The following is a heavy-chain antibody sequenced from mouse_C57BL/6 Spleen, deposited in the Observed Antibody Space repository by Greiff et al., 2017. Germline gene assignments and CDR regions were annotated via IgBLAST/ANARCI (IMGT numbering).Heavy chain of an antibody. V-gene: IGHV1-55*01. Sequence: QVQLQQPGAELVKPGASVKMSCKASGYTFTSYWITWVKQRPGQGLEWIGDIYPGSGSTNYNEKFKSKATLTVDTSSSTAYMQLSSLTSEDSAVYYCAVDYYGSSTRYFDVWGTGTTVTVSS. CDR3: AVDYYGSSTRYFDV. D-gene: IGHD1-1*01. J-gene: IGHJ1*03. CDR2: IYPGSGST. CDR1: GYTFTSYW.